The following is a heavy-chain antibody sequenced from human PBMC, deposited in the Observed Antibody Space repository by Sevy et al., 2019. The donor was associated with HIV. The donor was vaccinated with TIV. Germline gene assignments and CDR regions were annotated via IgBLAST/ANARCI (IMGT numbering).Heavy chain of an antibody. V-gene: IGHV6-1*01. CDR1: GDSVSSNSAA. CDR2: TYYRSKWYN. Sequence: SQTLSLTCAISGDSVSSNSAAWNWIRQSPSRGLEWLGRTYYRSKWYNDYAVSVKSRISINPDTSKNQFSLHLNSVTPEDTAVYFCATGIPEWELGGHWFDPWGQGTLVTVSS. D-gene: IGHD1-26*01. J-gene: IGHJ5*02. CDR3: ATGIPEWELGGHWFDP.